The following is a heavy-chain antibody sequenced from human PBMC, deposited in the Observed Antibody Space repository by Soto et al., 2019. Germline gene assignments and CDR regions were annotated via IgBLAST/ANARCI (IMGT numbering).Heavy chain of an antibody. Sequence: QVQLVESGGGLVKPGGSLRLSCAASGFAFSDYYISWIRQAPGKGLEWVSYISSRGSSIYYADSVKGRFTISRDNAKNSVSLQMNSLRVEDTALYYCARTYVIIVAPADHGGQGTLVTVSS. CDR2: ISSRGSSI. CDR3: ARTYVIIVAPADH. CDR1: GFAFSDYY. J-gene: IGHJ4*02. V-gene: IGHV3-11*01. D-gene: IGHD2-2*01.